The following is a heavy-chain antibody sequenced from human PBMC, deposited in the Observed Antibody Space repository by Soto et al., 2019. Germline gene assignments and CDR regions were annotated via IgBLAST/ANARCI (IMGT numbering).Heavy chain of an antibody. J-gene: IGHJ4*02. CDR3: ARDGPGYCSSVTCFFPEY. D-gene: IGHD2-2*01. CDR2: ISYDASNK. Sequence: VGSLRLSCAASGFTFSSYAIHWVRQPPGKGLEWVVVISYDASNKVYADSVKGRFTISRDNSKNTLYLQMNRLRTEDTATYYCARDGPGYCSSVTCFFPEYWGQGTLVTVSS. CDR1: GFTFSSYA. V-gene: IGHV3-30-3*01.